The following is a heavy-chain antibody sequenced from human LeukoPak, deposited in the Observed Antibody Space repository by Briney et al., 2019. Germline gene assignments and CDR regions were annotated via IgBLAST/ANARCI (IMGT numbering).Heavy chain of an antibody. CDR3: GIGGTPGYFDY. V-gene: IGHV5-51*01. CDR2: IYPGDSDT. CDR1: GYSFPSYW. D-gene: IGHD1-26*01. J-gene: IGHJ4*02. Sequence: GESLKISCKVSGYSFPSYWITWVRQVPGKGLEWMGIIYPGDSDTRYSPSFQGQVTISADKSISTAYLQWSSLKASDTAMYYCGIGGTPGYFDYWGQGTLVTVSS.